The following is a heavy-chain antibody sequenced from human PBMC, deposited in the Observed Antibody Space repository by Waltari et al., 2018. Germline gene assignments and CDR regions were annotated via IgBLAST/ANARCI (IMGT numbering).Heavy chain of an antibody. V-gene: IGHV4-31*03. J-gene: IGHJ3*02. CDR2: IYYSGST. Sequence: QVQLQESGPGLVKPSQTLSLTCTVSGGSISSGGYYWSWIRQHPGKGLEWIGHIYYSGSTYYNPSLKSRVTISVDTSKNQFSLKLSSVTAADTAVYYCARDWDGSGERTFDIWGQGTMVTVSS. CDR1: GGSISSGGYY. CDR3: ARDWDGSGERTFDI. D-gene: IGHD3-10*01.